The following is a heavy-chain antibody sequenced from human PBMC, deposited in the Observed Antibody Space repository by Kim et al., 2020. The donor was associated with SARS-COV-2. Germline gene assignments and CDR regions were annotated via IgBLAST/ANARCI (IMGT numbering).Heavy chain of an antibody. CDR2: INPNSGGT. J-gene: IGHJ5*02. CDR1: GYTFTGYY. CDR3: ARDGGSYGTWFDP. Sequence: ASVKVSCKASGYTFTGYYMHWVRQAPGQGLEWMGRINPNSGGTNYAQKFQGRVTMTRDTSISTAYMELSRLRSDDTAVYYCARDGGSYGTWFDPWGQGTLVTVSS. V-gene: IGHV1-2*06. D-gene: IGHD1-26*01.